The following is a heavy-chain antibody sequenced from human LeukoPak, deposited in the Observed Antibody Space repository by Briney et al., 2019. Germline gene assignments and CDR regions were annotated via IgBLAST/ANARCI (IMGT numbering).Heavy chain of an antibody. D-gene: IGHD2-2*01. Sequence: GGSLSLSCAASGFTFSSYSMNWVRQAPGKGLEWVAVISYDGSNKYYADSVKGRFTISRDNSKNTLYLQMNSLRAEDTAVYYCASLVVPAAIDAFDIWGQGTMVTVSS. CDR2: ISYDGSNK. CDR1: GFTFSSYS. J-gene: IGHJ3*02. V-gene: IGHV3-30*03. CDR3: ASLVVPAAIDAFDI.